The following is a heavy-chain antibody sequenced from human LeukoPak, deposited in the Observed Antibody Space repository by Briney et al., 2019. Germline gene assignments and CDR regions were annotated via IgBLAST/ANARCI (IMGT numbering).Heavy chain of an antibody. CDR3: ASPTNTYGSGSYSDDAFDI. Sequence: ASVKVSCKASGYTFTSYAMNWVRQAPGQGLEWMGWINTNTGNPTYAQGFTGRFVFSLDTSVSTAYLQISSLKAEDTAVYYCASPTNTYGSGSYSDDAFDIWGQGTMVTVSS. J-gene: IGHJ3*02. CDR2: INTNTGNP. D-gene: IGHD3-10*01. CDR1: GYTFTSYA. V-gene: IGHV7-4-1*02.